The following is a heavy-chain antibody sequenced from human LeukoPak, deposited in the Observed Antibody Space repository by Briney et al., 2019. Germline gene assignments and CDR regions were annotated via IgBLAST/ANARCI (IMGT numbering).Heavy chain of an antibody. J-gene: IGHJ4*02. D-gene: IGHD6-19*01. CDR3: ARVDTPGIAVAGSAPFDY. CDR1: GGSFSGYY. CDR2: INHSGST. V-gene: IGHV4-34*01. Sequence: PSETLSLTCAVYGGSFSGYYWSWIRQPPGKGLEWIGEINHSGSTNYNPSLKSRVTISVDTSKNQFSLKLSSVTAADTAVYYCARVDTPGIAVAGSAPFDYWGQGTLVTVTS.